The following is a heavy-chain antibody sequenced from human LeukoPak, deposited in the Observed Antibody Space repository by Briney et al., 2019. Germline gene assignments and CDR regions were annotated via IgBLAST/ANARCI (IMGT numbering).Heavy chain of an antibody. V-gene: IGHV1-69-2*01. CDR2: VDPEDGET. CDR3: ATGTAAVNYGMDV. J-gene: IGHJ6*02. Sequence: GATVKISCKVSGYTFTDYYIHWVQQAPGKGLEWMGLVDPEDGETIYAEKFQGRLTITADTSTDTAYMELSSLRSEDTAVYYCATGTAAVNYGMDVWGQGTTVTVSS. D-gene: IGHD6-13*01. CDR1: GYTFTDYY.